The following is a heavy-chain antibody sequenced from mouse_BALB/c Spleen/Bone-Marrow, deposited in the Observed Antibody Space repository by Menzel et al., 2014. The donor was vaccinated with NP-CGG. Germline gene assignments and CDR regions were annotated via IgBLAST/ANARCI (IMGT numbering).Heavy chain of an antibody. CDR3: ARYDGRAWFAY. Sequence: QVQLQQSGAELVKPGASVKLSCKASGYTFTSYWIHWVKLRPGQGLEWIGEINPSNGRTNYNEKFKNKATLTVDKSSSTAYIQLSSLTSEDSAVYYCARYDGRAWFAYWGQGTLVTVSA. V-gene: IGHV1S81*02. CDR2: INPSNGRT. J-gene: IGHJ3*01. D-gene: IGHD2-3*01. CDR1: GYTFTSYW.